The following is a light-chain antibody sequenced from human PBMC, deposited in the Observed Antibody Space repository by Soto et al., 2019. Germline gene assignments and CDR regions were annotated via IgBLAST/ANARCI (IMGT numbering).Light chain of an antibody. CDR1: QSLFFGATNKNY. J-gene: IGKJ2*01. V-gene: IGKV4-1*01. CDR2: WAS. CDR3: QQYYTTPYT. Sequence: DIVMTQSPDSLAVSLGERATINCKSSQSLFFGATNKNYLAWYQQRPGQPPKLLIYWASTRESGVPDRFSGSGSGTDFTLTISSLQAEDVTLYYCQQYYTTPYTFGQGTKLEIK.